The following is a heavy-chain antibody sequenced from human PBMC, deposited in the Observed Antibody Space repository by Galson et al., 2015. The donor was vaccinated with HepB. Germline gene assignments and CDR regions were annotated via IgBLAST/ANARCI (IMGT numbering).Heavy chain of an antibody. D-gene: IGHD3-10*01. J-gene: IGHJ4*02. CDR3: AKDPASITMVQGSPVDY. Sequence: SLRLSCAASGFTFSSYAMSWVRQAPGKGLEWVSAISGSGGSTYYADSVKGRFTISRDNSKNTLYLQMNSLRAEDTAVYYCAKDPASITMVQGSPVDYWGQGTLVTVSS. CDR2: ISGSGGST. V-gene: IGHV3-23*01. CDR1: GFTFSSYA.